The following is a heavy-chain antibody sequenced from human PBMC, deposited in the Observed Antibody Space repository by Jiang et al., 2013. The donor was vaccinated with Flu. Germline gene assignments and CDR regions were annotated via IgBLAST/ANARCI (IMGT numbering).Heavy chain of an antibody. V-gene: IGHV4-59*01. J-gene: IGHJ4*02. CDR3: ARARNDYNDSRAGIDN. Sequence: LLKPSESLSLTCSVSGGYMSYYCWNWVRQPPGKGLEWIGCISYTGSTNYNPSLESRVTISVDTSKNQFSLKLGSVTAADTAVYYCARARNDYNDSRAGIDNWGQGTLVTVSS. CDR1: GGYMSYYC. CDR2: ISYTGST. D-gene: IGHD4-17*01.